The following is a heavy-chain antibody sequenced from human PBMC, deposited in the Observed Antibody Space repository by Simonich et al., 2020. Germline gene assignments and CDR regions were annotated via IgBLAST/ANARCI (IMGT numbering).Heavy chain of an antibody. CDR3: ARVGYSNYYYYGMDV. J-gene: IGHJ6*02. CDR1: GYSISSGYY. CDR2: IYHSGGS. Sequence: QVQLQESGPGLVKPSETLSLTCAVSGYSISSGYYWGWIRQPPGKGLEWIGSIYHSGGSYYNPSLKSRVTISVDTSKNQFSLKLSSGTAADTAVYYCARVGYSNYYYYGMDVWGQGTTVTVSS. V-gene: IGHV4-38-2*01. D-gene: IGHD6-13*01.